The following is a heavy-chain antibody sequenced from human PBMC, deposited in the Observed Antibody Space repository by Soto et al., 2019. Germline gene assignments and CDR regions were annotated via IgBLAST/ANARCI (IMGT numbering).Heavy chain of an antibody. D-gene: IGHD3-10*01. CDR3: ARDGAGLLWFGETMGEDFDY. CDR1: GYTFTSYA. Sequence: ASVKVSCKASGYTFTSYAMRWVRQAPGQRLEWMGWINAGNGNTKYSQKFQGRVTITRDTSASTAYMELSSLRSEDTAVYYCARDGAGLLWFGETMGEDFDYWGQGTLVTVSS. J-gene: IGHJ4*02. V-gene: IGHV1-3*01. CDR2: INAGNGNT.